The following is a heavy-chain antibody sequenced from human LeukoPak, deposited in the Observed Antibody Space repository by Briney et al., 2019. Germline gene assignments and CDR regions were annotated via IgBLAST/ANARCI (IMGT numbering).Heavy chain of an antibody. Sequence: TSSETLSLTCAVYGGSFSGYYWSWIRQPPGKGLEWIGEINHSGSTNYNPSLKSRVTISVDTSKNQFSLKLSSVTAADTAVYYCARHRSGYYYWGQGTLVTVSS. J-gene: IGHJ4*02. CDR2: INHSGST. V-gene: IGHV4-34*01. CDR1: GGSFSGYY. CDR3: ARHRSGYYY. D-gene: IGHD3-3*01.